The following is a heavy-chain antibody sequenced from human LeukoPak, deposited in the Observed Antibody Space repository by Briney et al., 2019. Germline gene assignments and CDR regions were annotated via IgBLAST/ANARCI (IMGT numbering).Heavy chain of an antibody. CDR2: ISAYNGNT. D-gene: IGHD3-22*01. Sequence: GASVKVSCKASGYTFTSYGISWVRQAPGQGLEWMGWISAYNGNTNYAQKLQGRVTMTTDTSTSTAYMELRSLRSDDTAVYYCARDLGPYYDSSGYFVYWGQGTLVTVSS. CDR1: GYTFTSYG. J-gene: IGHJ4*02. CDR3: ARDLGPYYDSSGYFVY. V-gene: IGHV1-18*01.